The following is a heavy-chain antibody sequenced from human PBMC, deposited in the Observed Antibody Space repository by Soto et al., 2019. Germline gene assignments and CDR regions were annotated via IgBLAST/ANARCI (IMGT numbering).Heavy chain of an antibody. D-gene: IGHD3-9*01. CDR1: GFTFDDYA. V-gene: IGHV3-9*01. CDR3: AKDMHDILTGYPSGMDV. J-gene: IGHJ6*02. CDR2: ISWNSGSI. Sequence: GGSLRLSCAASGFTFDDYAMHWVRQAPGKGLEWVSGISWNSGSIGYADSVKGRFTISRDNAKNSLYLQMNSLRAEDTALYYCAKDMHDILTGYPSGMDVWGQGTTVTV.